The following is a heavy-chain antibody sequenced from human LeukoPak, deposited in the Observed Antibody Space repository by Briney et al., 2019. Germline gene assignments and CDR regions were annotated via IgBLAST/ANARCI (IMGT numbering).Heavy chain of an antibody. Sequence: PGGSLRLSCTASGFTFDDYAMHWVRQAPGKGLEWVSGISWNSNSIVYADSVKGRFTISRDNAKNSLYLQMNSLGAEDMAFYYCAKDIAYSPLQGMGCDSWGQGTLVTVSS. CDR3: AKDIAYSPLQGMGCDS. CDR1: GFTFDDYA. CDR2: ISWNSNSI. D-gene: IGHD1-26*01. J-gene: IGHJ4*02. V-gene: IGHV3-9*03.